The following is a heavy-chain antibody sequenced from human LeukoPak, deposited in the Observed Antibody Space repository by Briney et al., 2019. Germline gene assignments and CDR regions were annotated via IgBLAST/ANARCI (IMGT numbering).Heavy chain of an antibody. J-gene: IGHJ3*02. CDR2: ISSTSTII. CDR3: AKHGGYCSSTSCPDAFDI. CDR1: GFSLNTYS. D-gene: IGHD2-2*01. V-gene: IGHV3-48*01. Sequence: GGSLRLSCVASGFSLNTYSMKWVRQAPGKGLEWVSYISSTSTIIHYADSVKGRFTVSRDNSKNSLYLQMNSLRAEDTAVYYCAKHGGYCSSTSCPDAFDIWGQGTMVTVSS.